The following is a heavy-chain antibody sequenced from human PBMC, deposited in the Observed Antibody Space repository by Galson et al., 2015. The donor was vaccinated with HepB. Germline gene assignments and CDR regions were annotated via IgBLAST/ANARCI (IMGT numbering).Heavy chain of an antibody. Sequence: SLRLSCAASGFTVGNNHMSWVRQAPGKGLEWVSGIYSGGATYYADSVKGRFTISRDSSKNILYLHMNSLRAEDTALYYCARIPGSSWGQGTLVTVSS. V-gene: IGHV3-53*01. CDR2: IYSGGAT. CDR1: GFTVGNNH. D-gene: IGHD2-21*01. CDR3: ARIPGSS. J-gene: IGHJ5*02.